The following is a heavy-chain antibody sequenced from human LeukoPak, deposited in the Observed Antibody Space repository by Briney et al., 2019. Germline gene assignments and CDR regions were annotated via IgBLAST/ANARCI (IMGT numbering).Heavy chain of an antibody. CDR2: IYYTGTT. D-gene: IGHD6-6*01. CDR1: GGSINSYY. V-gene: IGHV4-59*01. CDR3: AREVYSSSYFDY. Sequence: SETLSLTCTVSGGSINSYYWSWIRQPPGKGLEWIGYIYYTGTTKYNPSLKSRVTISVDTSKSQFSLKVNSVTAADTAVYYCAREVYSSSYFDYWGHGTLVTVSS. J-gene: IGHJ4*01.